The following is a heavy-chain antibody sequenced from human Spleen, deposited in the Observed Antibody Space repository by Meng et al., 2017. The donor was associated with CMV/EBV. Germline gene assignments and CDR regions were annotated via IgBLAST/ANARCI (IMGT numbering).Heavy chain of an antibody. J-gene: IGHJ4*02. CDR2: IIPILGIA. V-gene: IGHV1-69*02. CDR1: GGTFSSYT. Sequence: SVKVSCKASGGTFSSYTISWVRQAPGQGLEWMGRIIPILGIANYAQKFQGRVTITADKSTSTAYMDLSSLRSENTAVYYCATRRFSYYFDYWGQGTLVTVSS. D-gene: IGHD3-16*01. CDR3: ATRRFSYYFDY.